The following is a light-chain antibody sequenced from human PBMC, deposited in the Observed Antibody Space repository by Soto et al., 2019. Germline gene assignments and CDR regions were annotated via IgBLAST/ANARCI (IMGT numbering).Light chain of an antibody. CDR3: HSYTSSSTLLV. CDR2: EVS. V-gene: IGLV2-14*01. CDR1: SSDVGGYNY. J-gene: IGLJ2*01. Sequence: QSALTQPASVSGSPGQSITISCTGTSSDVGGYNYVSWYQQHPGKAPKLMIYEVSNRPSGVSNRFSGSKSGNTASLTISGLQAEDEADYYCHSYTSSSTLLVFGGGTKLTVL.